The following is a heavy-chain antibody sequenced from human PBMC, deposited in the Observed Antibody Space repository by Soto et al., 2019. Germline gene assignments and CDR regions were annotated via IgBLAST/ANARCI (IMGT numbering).Heavy chain of an antibody. CDR2: IIPIFGTA. J-gene: IGHJ3*02. CDR1: GYTFTSYA. V-gene: IGHV1-69*13. CDR3: AREPTYSSGWPTGHMYAFDI. Sequence: GASVKVSCKASGYTFTSYAMNWVRQAPGQGLEWMGGIIPIFGTANYAQKFQGRVTITADESTSTAYMELSSLRSEDTAVYYCAREPTYSSGWPTGHMYAFDIRGQGTMVTVSS. D-gene: IGHD6-19*01.